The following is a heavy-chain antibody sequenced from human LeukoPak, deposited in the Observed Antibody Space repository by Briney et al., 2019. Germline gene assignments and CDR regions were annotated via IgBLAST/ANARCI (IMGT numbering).Heavy chain of an antibody. Sequence: GASVKASCKASGYTFTGYYMHWVRQAPGQGLEWMGWINPNSGGTNYAQKFQGRVTMTTDTSISTAYMELSRLRSDDTAVYYCARPGATTGYSSGWYSYWGQGTLVTVSS. D-gene: IGHD6-19*01. CDR3: ARPGATTGYSSGWYSY. V-gene: IGHV1-2*02. CDR1: GYTFTGYY. J-gene: IGHJ4*02. CDR2: INPNSGGT.